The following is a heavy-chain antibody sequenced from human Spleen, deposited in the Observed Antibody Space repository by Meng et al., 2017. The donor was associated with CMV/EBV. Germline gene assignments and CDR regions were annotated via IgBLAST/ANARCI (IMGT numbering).Heavy chain of an antibody. D-gene: IGHD3-3*01. Sequence: ASGFAFADYAFHWVRQAPGKGLEWASLINWDGSSTSYADSVKGRFTISRDNNEKSVHLQMTSLRPEDSALYYCAKDGGRSGSDYFDFWGQGTVVTVSS. CDR3: AKDGGRSGSDYFDF. J-gene: IGHJ4*02. CDR1: GFAFADYA. V-gene: IGHV3-43D*03. CDR2: INWDGSST.